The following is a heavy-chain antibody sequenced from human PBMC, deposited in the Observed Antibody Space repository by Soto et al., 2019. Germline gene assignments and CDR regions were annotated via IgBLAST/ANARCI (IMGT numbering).Heavy chain of an antibody. J-gene: IGHJ6*02. CDR2: NIPIFGTA. V-gene: IGHV1-69*01. D-gene: IGHD2-21*02. CDR3: ARGWSTVVTLTYYYYYGMDV. CDR1: GGTFSSYA. Sequence: QVQLVQYGAEVKKPGSSVKVSCKASGGTFSSYAISWVRQAPGQGLEWMGGNIPIFGTANYAKTFQGRVTITADESTSTGYRGLGSLRSEDRAVSYCARGWSTVVTLTYYYYYGMDVWGQGSTVTVSS.